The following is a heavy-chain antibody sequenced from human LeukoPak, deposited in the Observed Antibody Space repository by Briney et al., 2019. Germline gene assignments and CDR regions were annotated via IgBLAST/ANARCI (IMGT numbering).Heavy chain of an antibody. J-gene: IGHJ4*02. Sequence: GASVKVSCKASGYTFTGYYMHWVRQAPGQGLEWMGWINPNSGGTNYAQKFQGRVTMTRDTSISTAYMELSRLRSDDTAVYYCARVGPPWYYYGSGSYYDWGQGTLVTVSS. CDR3: ARVGPPWYYYGSGSYYD. V-gene: IGHV1-2*02. CDR2: INPNSGGT. CDR1: GYTFTGYY. D-gene: IGHD3-10*01.